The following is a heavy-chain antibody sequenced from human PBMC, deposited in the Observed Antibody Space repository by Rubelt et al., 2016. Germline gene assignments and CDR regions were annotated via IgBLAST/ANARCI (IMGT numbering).Heavy chain of an antibody. J-gene: IGHJ4*02. CDR1: GYTFTTYG. CDR3: ARGYFDSTGDFDY. D-gene: IGHD3-22*01. CDR2: INTYNDKT. V-gene: IGHV1-18*01. Sequence: QVHLVQSAIEVKKPGASVKISCKTSGYTFTTYGIIWARRAPGQGLEWMGWINTYNDKTNYPQKSQGRVSMTTDSSTNTAYMELRSLRSDDTAVYYCARGYFDSTGDFDYWGQGTLVTVSS.